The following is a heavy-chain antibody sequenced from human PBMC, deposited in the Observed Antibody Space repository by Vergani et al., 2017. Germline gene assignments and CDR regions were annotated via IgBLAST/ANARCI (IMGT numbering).Heavy chain of an antibody. Sequence: EVQLVESGGGLVQPGGSLRFSCAASGFTFSSYWMSWVRQAPGKGLEWVANIKQDGSEKYYVDSVKGRFTISRDNAKNSLYLQMNSLRAEDTAVYYCARSQWYYDILTGYYRGGYFDYWGQGTLVTVSS. D-gene: IGHD3-9*01. CDR3: ARSQWYYDILTGYYRGGYFDY. V-gene: IGHV3-7*01. CDR1: GFTFSSYW. CDR2: IKQDGSEK. J-gene: IGHJ4*02.